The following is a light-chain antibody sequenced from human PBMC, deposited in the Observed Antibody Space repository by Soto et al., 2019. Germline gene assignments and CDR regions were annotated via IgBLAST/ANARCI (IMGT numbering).Light chain of an antibody. Sequence: DIQMTQSPSSLSATVGDRVTITCRASQTIGKYLNWYQQRPGKVPKLLIYDASYLQSGVPSRFSGSESGTDFTLNISDLRPEDFATCSCQQCFSIPFTFGPGTKVDIK. CDR2: DAS. CDR1: QTIGKY. CDR3: QQCFSIPFT. V-gene: IGKV1-39*01. J-gene: IGKJ3*01.